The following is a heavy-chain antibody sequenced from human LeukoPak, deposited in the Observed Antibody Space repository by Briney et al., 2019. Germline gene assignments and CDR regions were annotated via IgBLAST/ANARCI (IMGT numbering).Heavy chain of an antibody. CDR3: AGGDSAYDSGGFEY. V-gene: IGHV4-34*01. CDR1: GGSISGHY. J-gene: IGHJ4*02. CDR2: INRSGGT. Sequence: SETLSLTCAVYGGSISGHYWSWIRQPPGKGLEWIAEINRSGGTNYKPSLKSRLTISVDTSNNQFSLRLSSVTAADTAVYYCAGGDSAYDSGGFEYWGQGTLVTVSS. D-gene: IGHD5-12*01.